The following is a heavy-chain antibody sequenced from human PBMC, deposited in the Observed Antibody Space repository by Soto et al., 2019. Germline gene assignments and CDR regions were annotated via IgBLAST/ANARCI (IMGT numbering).Heavy chain of an antibody. CDR1: GFTFSSYS. Sequence: EVHLVESGGGLVQPGGSLRLSCAASGFTFSSYSLNWVRQAPGKGLEWVSYITSSGTTVCYADSVRGRFTISRDNAKNSLYLQMNSLRDDDTAVYYCARGSSNWAYYFDFWGQGTLVTVSS. CDR3: ARGSSNWAYYFDF. CDR2: ITSSGTTV. D-gene: IGHD6-13*01. V-gene: IGHV3-48*02. J-gene: IGHJ4*02.